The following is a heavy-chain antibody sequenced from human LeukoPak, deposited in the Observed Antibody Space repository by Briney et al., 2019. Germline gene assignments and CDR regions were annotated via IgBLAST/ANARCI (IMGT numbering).Heavy chain of an antibody. CDR2: IYHSGST. Sequence: MPSETLSLTCAVSGGSISSGAYSWSWIRQPPGKGLEWIGYIYHSGSTYYNPSLKSRVTISVDRSKNQFSLKLSSVTAADTAVYYCARDIAVAGTGGLFDYWGQGTLVTVSS. V-gene: IGHV4-30-2*01. CDR3: ARDIAVAGTGGLFDY. D-gene: IGHD6-19*01. CDR1: GGSISSGAYS. J-gene: IGHJ4*02.